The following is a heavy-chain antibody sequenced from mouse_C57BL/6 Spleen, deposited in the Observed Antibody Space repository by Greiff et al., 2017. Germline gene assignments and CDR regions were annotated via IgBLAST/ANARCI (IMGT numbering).Heavy chain of an antibody. D-gene: IGHD2-2*01. V-gene: IGHV1-82*01. Sequence: VQLQQSGPELVKPGASVKISCKASGYAFSSSWMNWVRQRPGKGLEWIGRIYPGDGDNNYNGTFKGKGTLTADKSSSTAYMQLSSLTSEDSAVYICSIGSTRVATAPAYWGQGTLVTVSA. CDR3: SIGSTRVATAPAY. CDR1: GYAFSSSW. J-gene: IGHJ3*01. CDR2: IYPGDGDN.